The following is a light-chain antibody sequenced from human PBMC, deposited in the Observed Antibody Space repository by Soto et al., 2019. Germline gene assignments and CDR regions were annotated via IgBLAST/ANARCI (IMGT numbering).Light chain of an antibody. V-gene: IGKV3-15*01. CDR1: QAVNTR. CDR2: AAS. Sequence: EIVLTQSPATLSSFPGDRVTLSCRASQAVNTRLAWYQQKPGQAPRLLIYAASTRATGIPTRFSGSGSGTEFTLTISNLQSEDFAVYYCQQFHDWPRTFGQGTKVGI. CDR3: QQFHDWPRT. J-gene: IGKJ1*01.